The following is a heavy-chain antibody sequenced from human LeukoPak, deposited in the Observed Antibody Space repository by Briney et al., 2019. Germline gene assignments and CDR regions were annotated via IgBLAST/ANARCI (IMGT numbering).Heavy chain of an antibody. CDR2: ISGGSSYT. J-gene: IGHJ4*02. CDR1: GFTFSDYY. D-gene: IGHD5-18*01. Sequence: GGSLRLSCAASGFTFSDYYMSWIRQAPGKGLEWVSYISGGSSYTNYADSVKGRFTISRDNAKNSLYLQINSMRVEDTAVYYCARARQYSYESFDYWGQGTLVTVSS. CDR3: ARARQYSYESFDY. V-gene: IGHV3-11*05.